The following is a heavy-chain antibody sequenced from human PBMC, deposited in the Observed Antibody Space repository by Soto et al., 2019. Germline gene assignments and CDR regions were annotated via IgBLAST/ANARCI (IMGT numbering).Heavy chain of an antibody. V-gene: IGHV1-18*01. Sequence: ASVKVSCKAPCYTLTRSGNSLVRHAPGQGLEWMGWISAYNGNTNYAQKLQGRVTMTTDTSTSTAYMELRSLRSDDTAVYYCARDGGYDFWSGYYTRYYYYYMDVWG. CDR1: CYTLTRSG. CDR2: ISAYNGNT. D-gene: IGHD3-3*01. J-gene: IGHJ6*03. CDR3: ARDGGYDFWSGYYTRYYYYYMDV.